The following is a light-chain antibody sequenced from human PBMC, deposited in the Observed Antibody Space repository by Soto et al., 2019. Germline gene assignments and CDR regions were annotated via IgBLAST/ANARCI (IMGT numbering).Light chain of an antibody. V-gene: IGLV2-23*02. CDR2: EVT. J-gene: IGLJ1*01. CDR1: SSDVGSYNL. Sequence: QSALTQPASVSGSPGQSITISCTGTSSDVGSYNLVSWYQHHPGTAPKLIIYEVTKRPSGVSNRFSASKSGNTASLTISGLQAEDDADYYCCSYAPIRNSYVFGSGTKVTVL. CDR3: CSYAPIRNSYV.